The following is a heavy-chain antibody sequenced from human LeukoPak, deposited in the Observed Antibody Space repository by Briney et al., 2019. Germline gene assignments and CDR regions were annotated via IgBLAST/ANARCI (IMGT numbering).Heavy chain of an antibody. Sequence: SETLSLTCTVSGGSVSSGSYYWSWIRQPPGKGLEWIGYIDYSGSTNDNPSLKSRATISVDPSKNQFSLKLSSVTAADTAVYYCARAPGVLGYCSSTSCYAEGSGWFDPWGQGTLVTVSS. D-gene: IGHD2-2*01. CDR3: ARAPGVLGYCSSTSCYAEGSGWFDP. J-gene: IGHJ5*02. CDR1: GGSVSSGSYY. CDR2: IDYSGST. V-gene: IGHV4-61*01.